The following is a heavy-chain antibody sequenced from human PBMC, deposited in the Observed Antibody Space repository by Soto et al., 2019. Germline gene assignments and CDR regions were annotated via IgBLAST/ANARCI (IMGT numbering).Heavy chain of an antibody. D-gene: IGHD3-10*01. CDR2: ISYDGSNE. V-gene: IGHV3-30*15. Sequence: QVQLVESGGGVVQPGRSLRLSCAASGFTFSNFALHWVRQAPGKGLEWVAVISYDGSNEYYADYLKGRYSSSRDNSKNTLYRQMSRLRVEATAVYYCASTIIRGVITTYFDYWGQGTLVTGSS. CDR1: GFTFSNFA. CDR3: ASTIIRGVITTYFDY. J-gene: IGHJ4*02.